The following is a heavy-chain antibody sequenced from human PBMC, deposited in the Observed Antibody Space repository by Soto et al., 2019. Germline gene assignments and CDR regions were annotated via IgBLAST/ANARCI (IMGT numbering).Heavy chain of an antibody. J-gene: IGHJ6*02. CDR2: IKQDGSEK. Sequence: LRLSCAASGFTFSSYWMSWVRQAPGKGLEWVANIKQDGSEKYYVDSVKGRFTISRDNAKNSLYLQMNSLRAEDTAVYYCARYYYDSSGYYYYYYYGMDVWGQGTTVTVSS. CDR1: GFTFSSYW. D-gene: IGHD3-22*01. CDR3: ARYYYDSSGYYYYYYYGMDV. V-gene: IGHV3-7*01.